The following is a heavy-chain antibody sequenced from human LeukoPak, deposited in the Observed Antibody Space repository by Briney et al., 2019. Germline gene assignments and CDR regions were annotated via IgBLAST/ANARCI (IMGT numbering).Heavy chain of an antibody. CDR2: INPSGGGT. CDR1: GYTFTSYY. J-gene: IGHJ4*02. V-gene: IGHV1-46*01. D-gene: IGHD3-22*01. Sequence: ASVKVSCKASGYTFTSYYMHWVRQAPGQGLEWMGIINPSGGGTSYAQKFQGRVTMTRDTSTSTVYMELSSLRSEDTAVYYCARDPSAPTYLYYYDSSLNYFDYWGQGTLVTVSS. CDR3: ARDPSAPTYLYYYDSSLNYFDY.